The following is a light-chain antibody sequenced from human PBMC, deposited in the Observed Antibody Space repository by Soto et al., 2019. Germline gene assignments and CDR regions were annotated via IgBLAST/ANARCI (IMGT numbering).Light chain of an antibody. CDR1: QSVGKY. V-gene: IGKV3-11*01. J-gene: IGKJ1*01. Sequence: EIVMTQSPATLSLSPGERATLSCRASQSVGKYLVWYQQKPGQAPRLLIYDASNRATGIPARFSGSGSGTDFTLTISSLEPDDFAVYYCQQRGNRPPWTFGQGTKVDIK. CDR2: DAS. CDR3: QQRGNRPPWT.